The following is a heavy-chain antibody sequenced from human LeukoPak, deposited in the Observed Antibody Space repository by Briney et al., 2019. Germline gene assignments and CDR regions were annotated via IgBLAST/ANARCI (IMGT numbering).Heavy chain of an antibody. V-gene: IGHV3-33*01. J-gene: IGHJ6*02. CDR1: GFTFSSYG. D-gene: IGHD4-23*01. Sequence: GRSLRLSCAASGFTFSSYGMHWVRQAPGKGLEWVAVIWYDGSNKYYADSVKGRFTISRDNSKNTLYLQMNSLRAEDTAVYYCARETPLKYGMDVWGQGTTVTVSS. CDR3: ARETPLKYGMDV. CDR2: IWYDGSNK.